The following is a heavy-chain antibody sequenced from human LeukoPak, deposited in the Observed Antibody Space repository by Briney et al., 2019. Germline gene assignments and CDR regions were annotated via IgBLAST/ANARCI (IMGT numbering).Heavy chain of an antibody. D-gene: IGHD3-10*01. CDR2: IIPIFGTA. J-gene: IGHJ4*02. CDR1: GGTFSSYA. CDR3: ARIGPDADPDGSGSFFTNPYFDY. V-gene: IGHV1-69*13. Sequence: GASVNVSFKASGGTFSSYAISWVRQAPGQGLEWMGGIIPIFGTANYAQKFQGRVTITADESTSTAYMGLGSLRSADTAVYYCARIGPDADPDGSGSFFTNPYFDYWGQGTLVTVSS.